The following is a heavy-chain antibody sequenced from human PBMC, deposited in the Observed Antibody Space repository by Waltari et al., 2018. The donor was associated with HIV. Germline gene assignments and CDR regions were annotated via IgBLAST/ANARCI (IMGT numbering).Heavy chain of an antibody. J-gene: IGHJ4*02. Sequence: QEQLVQSGAEVKKPGASVKVSCKASRYTFTSPDIHWVRQAPGQGLERGGWMNPDRGNTGYAQNYQVRVNMTRTTSINTAYLELYSLTSDDTAVYYCARTPYCVGGDCYARGIYFEFWGQGTLVTVSS. CDR1: RYTFTSPD. CDR2: MNPDRGNT. CDR3: ARTPYCVGGDCYARGIYFEF. V-gene: IGHV1-8*01. D-gene: IGHD2-21*02.